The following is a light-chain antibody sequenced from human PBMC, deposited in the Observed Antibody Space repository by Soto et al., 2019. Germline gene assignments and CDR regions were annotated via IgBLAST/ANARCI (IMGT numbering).Light chain of an antibody. CDR2: LGS. CDR1: QILLHSNGNIY. V-gene: IGKV2-28*01. CDR3: MQSIQAPRT. Sequence: TQTPLTLPGTPGDPASISCRSSQILLHSNGNIYLDWCLQKPGQSPPLLIYLGSIRASGVPDRFSGSGSGTDFTLKIIRVEAEDVGVYYCMQSIQAPRTFGLGTKVDIK. J-gene: IGKJ1*01.